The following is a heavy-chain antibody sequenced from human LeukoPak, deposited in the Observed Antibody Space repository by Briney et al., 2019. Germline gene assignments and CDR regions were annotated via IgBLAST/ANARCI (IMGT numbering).Heavy chain of an antibody. J-gene: IGHJ6*02. V-gene: IGHV1-2*06. CDR2: INPNSGGT. CDR3: AREGSLSGMDV. D-gene: IGHD2-15*01. CDR1: GYALSGYY. Sequence: ASVKVSCKASGYALSGYYMHWVRQAPGQGLEWMGRINPNSGGTNYLQTFQGRVTMTSNTSISTAYMELIRLTSDDTAVYYCAREGSLSGMDVWGQGTTVTVSS.